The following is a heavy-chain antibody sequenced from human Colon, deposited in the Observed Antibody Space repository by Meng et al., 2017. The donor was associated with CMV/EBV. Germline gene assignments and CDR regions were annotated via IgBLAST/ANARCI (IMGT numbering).Heavy chain of an antibody. D-gene: IGHD1/OR15-1a*01. V-gene: IGHV6-1*01. Sequence: QVQMQQSGPGLVKPSQTLSLTCAISGDSVSSNIAAWNWIRQSPSRGLEWLGRTYYRSKWYSDSAISVRSRLSVSPDTSRNQFSLQLTSVTPEDTAVYYCARGSHGTTVSLVDSWGQGILFTVSS. CDR1: GDSVSSNIAA. J-gene: IGHJ4*02. CDR2: TYYRSKWYS. CDR3: ARGSHGTTVSLVDS.